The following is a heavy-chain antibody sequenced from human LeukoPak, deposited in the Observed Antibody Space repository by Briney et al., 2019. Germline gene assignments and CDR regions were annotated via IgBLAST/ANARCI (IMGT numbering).Heavy chain of an antibody. D-gene: IGHD3-3*01. J-gene: IGHJ5*02. Sequence: GGSLRLSCAASGFTFSNYWMHWVRQAPGKGLVWVSAISGSGGSTYYADSVKGRFTISRDNSKNTLYLQMNSLRAEDTAVYYCAKIPSGIFGVVTGWFDPWGQGTLVTVSS. CDR1: GFTFSNYW. CDR3: AKIPSGIFGVVTGWFDP. CDR2: ISGSGGST. V-gene: IGHV3-23*01.